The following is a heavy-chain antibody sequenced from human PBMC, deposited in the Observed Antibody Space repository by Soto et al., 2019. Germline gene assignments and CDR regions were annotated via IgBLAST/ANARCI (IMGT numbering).Heavy chain of an antibody. CDR3: ERSVDP. V-gene: IGHV4-31*03. CDR1: GGSLSSGGYY. CDR2: IYYSGRT. J-gene: IGHJ5*02. Sequence: SETLSLTCTVSGGSLSSGGYYWSWIRQHPGKGPEWIGYIYYSGRTYYNPSLKSRVTMSVDTSKNQFSLKLSSMTAADTAVYYCERSVDPWGQGTLVTVSS.